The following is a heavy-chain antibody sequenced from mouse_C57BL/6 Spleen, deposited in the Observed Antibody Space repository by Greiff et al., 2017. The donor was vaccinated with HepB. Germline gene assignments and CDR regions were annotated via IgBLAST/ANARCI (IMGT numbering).Heavy chain of an antibody. J-gene: IGHJ4*01. Sequence: EVKVVESGGDLVKPGGSLKLSCAASGFTFSSYGMSWVRQTPDKRLEWVATISSGGSYTYYPDSVKGRFTISRDNAKNTLYLQMSSLKSEDTAMYYCARQTPDGSSYYYAMDYWGQGTSVTVSS. CDR1: GFTFSSYG. CDR2: ISSGGSYT. V-gene: IGHV5-6*01. D-gene: IGHD1-1*01. CDR3: ARQTPDGSSYYYAMDY.